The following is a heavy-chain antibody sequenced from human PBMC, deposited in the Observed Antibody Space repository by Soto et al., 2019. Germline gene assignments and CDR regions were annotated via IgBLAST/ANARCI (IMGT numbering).Heavy chain of an antibody. V-gene: IGHV4-4*07. CDR3: ARDRYSSSEGYGMEV. CDR2: IYTSGST. CDR1: GGSISSYY. D-gene: IGHD6-6*01. Sequence: SETLSLTCTVSGGSISSYYWSWIRQPAGKGLEWIGRIYTSGSTNYNPSLKSRVTMSVDTSKNQFSLKLSSVTAADTAVYYCARDRYSSSEGYGMEVWGKENTVNVSS. J-gene: IGHJ6*04.